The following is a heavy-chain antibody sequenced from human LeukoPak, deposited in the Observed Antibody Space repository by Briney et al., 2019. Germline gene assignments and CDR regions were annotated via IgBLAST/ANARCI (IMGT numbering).Heavy chain of an antibody. V-gene: IGHV1-2*02. Sequence: GASVKVSCKASGYTFTGYYMHWVRQAPGQGLEWMGWINPNSGGTYYAQKFQGRVTMTRDTSISTAYMELSRLTSDDTAVYYCARSTTVTSQMDYWGQGTLVTVSS. J-gene: IGHJ4*02. D-gene: IGHD4-11*01. CDR3: ARSTTVTSQMDY. CDR2: INPNSGGT. CDR1: GYTFTGYY.